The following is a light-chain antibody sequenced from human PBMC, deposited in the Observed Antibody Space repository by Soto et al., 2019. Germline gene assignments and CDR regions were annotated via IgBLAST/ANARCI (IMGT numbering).Light chain of an antibody. CDR3: MQPQHTPFT. J-gene: IGKJ3*01. Sequence: EIVMTQSPLSLPVTPGEPATISCRSSQSLLRRDGYYYLDWYLQKPGQSPQLLIYLGSIRASGGTDRFSGSGSGTDFTLKISRVEAEDVGVYYCMQPQHTPFTFGPGTTVEI. V-gene: IGKV2-28*01. CDR2: LGS. CDR1: QSLLRRDGYYY.